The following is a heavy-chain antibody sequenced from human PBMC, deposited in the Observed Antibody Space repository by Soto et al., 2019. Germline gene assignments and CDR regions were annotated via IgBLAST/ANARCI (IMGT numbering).Heavy chain of an antibody. CDR3: ARIGGYHGPLDY. D-gene: IGHD3-16*02. CDR1: GVSISSYF. J-gene: IGHJ4*02. Sequence: PSETLSLTCSVSGVSISSYFWTWIRQPPGRGQEWIGYTYHRGSTNYSPSLKSRVAIALDTSENQFSLKVSSVTAADTAVYYCARIGGYHGPLDYWGQGTPVTVSS. V-gene: IGHV4-59*01. CDR2: TYHRGST.